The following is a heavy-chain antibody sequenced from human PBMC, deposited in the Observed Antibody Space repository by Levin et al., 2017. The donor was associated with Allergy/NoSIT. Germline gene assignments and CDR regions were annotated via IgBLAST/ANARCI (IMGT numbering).Heavy chain of an antibody. CDR2: IYYSGHT. Sequence: SETLSLTCTVSGGSISISSDYWGWIRQPPGKGLEWIGSIYYSGHTYYNPSLKSRLTISVDTSKNQFSLKLISVTAADTAVYYCARLLGYYDSSGYYLDYWGQGTLVTVSS. V-gene: IGHV4-39*01. D-gene: IGHD3-22*01. CDR1: GGSISISSDY. CDR3: ARLLGYYDSSGYYLDY. J-gene: IGHJ4*02.